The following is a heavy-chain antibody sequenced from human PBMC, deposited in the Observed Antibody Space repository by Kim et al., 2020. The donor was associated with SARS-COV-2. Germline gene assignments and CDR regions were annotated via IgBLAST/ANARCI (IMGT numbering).Heavy chain of an antibody. CDR1: GGSISSSSYY. V-gene: IGHV4-39*01. CDR3: ARGQRITMVRGVINFDY. D-gene: IGHD3-10*01. J-gene: IGHJ4*02. CDR2: IYYSGST. Sequence: SETLSLTCTVSGGSISSSSYYWGWIRQPPGKGLEWIGSIYYSGSTYYNPSLKSRVTISVDTSKNQFSLKLSSVTAADTAVYYCARGQRITMVRGVINFDYWGQGTLVTVSS.